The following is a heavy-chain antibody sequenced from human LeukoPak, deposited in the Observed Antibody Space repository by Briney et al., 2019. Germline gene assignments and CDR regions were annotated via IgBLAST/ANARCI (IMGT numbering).Heavy chain of an antibody. V-gene: IGHV4-34*01. J-gene: IGHJ4*02. CDR1: GGSFSGYY. CDR2: INHSGST. CDR3: ARGWYSGSFFDY. Sequence: SETLSLTCAVYGGSFSGYYWSWIRQPPGNGLEWIGEINHSGSTNYNPSLKSRVTISVDTSKNQFSLKLSSVTAADTAVYYCARGWYSGSFFDYWGQGTLVTVSS. D-gene: IGHD1-26*01.